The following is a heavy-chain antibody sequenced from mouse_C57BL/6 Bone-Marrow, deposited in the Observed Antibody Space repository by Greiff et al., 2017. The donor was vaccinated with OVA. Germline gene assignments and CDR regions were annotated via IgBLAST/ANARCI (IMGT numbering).Heavy chain of an antibody. CDR3: ARGWDY. J-gene: IGHJ3*01. Sequence: DVQLQESGGGLVKPGGSLKLSCAASGFTFSDYGMHWVRQAPEQGLEWVAYISSGSSTIYYADTVKGRFTISRDNAKNTLFLQMTSLRSEDTAMYYCARGWDYWGQGTLVTVSA. V-gene: IGHV5-17*01. D-gene: IGHD2-3*01. CDR1: GFTFSDYG. CDR2: ISSGSSTI.